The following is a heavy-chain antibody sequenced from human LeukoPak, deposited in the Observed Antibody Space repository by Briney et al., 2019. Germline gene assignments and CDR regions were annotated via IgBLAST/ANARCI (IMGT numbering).Heavy chain of an antibody. J-gene: IGHJ3*02. Sequence: GGSLRLSCAASGFTFSDYAIHWVRQCPGKGLEYVSTISGNGGSTFYANSAKGRFTISRDNSKNTLYLQMGSLRAEDMAVYYCARAGWELLGAFDIWGQGTMVTVSS. D-gene: IGHD1-26*01. CDR2: ISGNGGST. CDR3: ARAGWELLGAFDI. V-gene: IGHV3-64*01. CDR1: GFTFSDYA.